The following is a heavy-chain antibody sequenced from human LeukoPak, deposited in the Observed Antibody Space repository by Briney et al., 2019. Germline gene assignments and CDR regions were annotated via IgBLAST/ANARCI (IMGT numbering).Heavy chain of an antibody. V-gene: IGHV3-30*03. Sequence: GRSLRLSCAASGFTFSSYGMHWVRQAPGKGLEWVAVISYDGSNKYYADSVKGRFTISRDNSKNTLYLQMNSLRAEDTAVYCCARDPSNYYGSGPFDYWGQGTLVTVSS. CDR1: GFTFSSYG. D-gene: IGHD3-10*01. CDR3: ARDPSNYYGSGPFDY. CDR2: ISYDGSNK. J-gene: IGHJ4*02.